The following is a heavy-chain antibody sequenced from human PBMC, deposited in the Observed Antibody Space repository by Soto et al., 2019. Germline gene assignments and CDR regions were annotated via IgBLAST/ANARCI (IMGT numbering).Heavy chain of an antibody. CDR2: IYASGTT. Sequence: SDTCSVADGSISSFYWSRIRKPAGKGLEYIGRIYASGTTNYNPSLKSRVTMSVDAFENQFSLRLTSVTAADTAVYYCARAGGFEVVTIFDYWGRGTLVTVS. CDR1: DGSISSFY. CDR3: ARAGGFEVVTIFDY. V-gene: IGHV4-4*07. J-gene: IGHJ4*02. D-gene: IGHD3-3*01.